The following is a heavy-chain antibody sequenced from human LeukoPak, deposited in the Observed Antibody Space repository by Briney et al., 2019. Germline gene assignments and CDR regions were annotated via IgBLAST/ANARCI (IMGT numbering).Heavy chain of an antibody. D-gene: IGHD4-23*01. Sequence: AGGSLRLSCAASGFTFSSYEMNWVRQAPGKGLEWVSYISSSGSTIYYADSVKGRFTISRDNAKNSLYLQMNSLRAEDTAVYYCARQTTVVTPGFAYYYYMDVWGKGTTVTISS. V-gene: IGHV3-48*03. CDR2: ISSSGSTI. CDR1: GFTFSSYE. J-gene: IGHJ6*03. CDR3: ARQTTVVTPGFAYYYYMDV.